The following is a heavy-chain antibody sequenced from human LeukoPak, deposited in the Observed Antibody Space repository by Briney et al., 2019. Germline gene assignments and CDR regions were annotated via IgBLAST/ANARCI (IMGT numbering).Heavy chain of an antibody. CDR3: ARQQLSQLYYFDY. D-gene: IGHD6-13*01. CDR2: IYYSGST. J-gene: IGHJ4*02. V-gene: IGHV4-59*01. CDR1: GGSISCDY. Sequence: SETLSLTRTVAGGSISCDYWSWIRQPPGKGLEWTGYIYYSGSTNYNPSLKSRVTISVDTSKNQFSLKLSSVTAADTAVYYCARQQLSQLYYFDYWGQGTLVTVSS.